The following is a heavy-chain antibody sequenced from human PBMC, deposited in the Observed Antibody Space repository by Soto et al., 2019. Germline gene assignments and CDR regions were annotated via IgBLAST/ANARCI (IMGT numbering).Heavy chain of an antibody. Sequence: SLPLSVTCSVSDGSSRDGGCYWICIRQHTGKGLEWIGYISYSVGTYYNPSLKSRFTISVDTSKNQFSLKLSSVTAADTAVYYCARDSDRGYGLDVRGQGITVSVSS. D-gene: IGHD3-10*01. CDR2: ISYSVGT. V-gene: IGHV4-31*03. J-gene: IGHJ6*02. CDR3: ARDSDRGYGLDV. CDR1: DGSSRDGGCY.